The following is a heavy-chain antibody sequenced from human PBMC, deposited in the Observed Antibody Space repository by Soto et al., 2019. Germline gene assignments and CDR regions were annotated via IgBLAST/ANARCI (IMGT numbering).Heavy chain of an antibody. CDR1: GGSVSSGSYY. CDR2: IYYSGST. V-gene: IGHV4-61*01. CDR3: ARDYASRIGGSGNGFDY. J-gene: IGHJ4*02. Sequence: SETLSLTCTVSGGSVSSGSYYWSWIRQPPGKGLEWIGYIYYSGSTNYNPSLKSRVTISVDTSKNQFSLKLSSVTAADTAVYYCARDYASRIGGSGNGFDYWGQGTLVTVSS. D-gene: IGHD1-26*01.